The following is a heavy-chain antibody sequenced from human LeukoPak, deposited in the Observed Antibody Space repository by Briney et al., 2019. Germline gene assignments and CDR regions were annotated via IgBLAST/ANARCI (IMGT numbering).Heavy chain of an antibody. D-gene: IGHD3-9*01. Sequence: QPGRSLRLSCAASGFTFYTYAMHWVRQAPGKGLEWVSIVWYDGINKYYEDSVKGRFTISRDNSKNTLYLQMNSLRAEDTGVYYCAREKDWSLDYWGQGTLVTVSS. J-gene: IGHJ4*02. CDR2: VWYDGINK. CDR1: GFTFYTYA. CDR3: AREKDWSLDY. V-gene: IGHV3-33*01.